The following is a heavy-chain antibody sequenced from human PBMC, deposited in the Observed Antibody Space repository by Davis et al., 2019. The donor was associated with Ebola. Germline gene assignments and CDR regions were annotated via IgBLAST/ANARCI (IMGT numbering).Heavy chain of an antibody. Sequence: GGSLRLSCAASGFTFSDYYMSWIRQAPGKGLGWVSYISSSGSTIYYADSVKARFTISRDNSKNTLYLQMNSLRAEATAVYYCARVFSRRVVPARYGMDVWGQGTTVTVSS. CDR3: ARVFSRRVVPARYGMDV. CDR2: ISSSGSTI. D-gene: IGHD2-2*01. V-gene: IGHV3-11*04. CDR1: GFTFSDYY. J-gene: IGHJ6*02.